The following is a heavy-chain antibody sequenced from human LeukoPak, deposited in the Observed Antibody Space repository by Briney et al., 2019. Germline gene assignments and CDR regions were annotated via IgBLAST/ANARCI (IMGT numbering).Heavy chain of an antibody. V-gene: IGHV4-4*09. CDR3: VRFGVNYDMDV. J-gene: IGHJ6*02. CDR1: GVSISPYY. CDR2: IHTSGSN. D-gene: IGHD3-16*01. Sequence: KSSETLSLTCAVSGVSISPYYWAWIRQPPGKGLEWIGYIHTSGSNNQYPSLKSRITMSVDTSRNQISLKLSSVTAADTAIYYCVRFGVNYDMDVWGQGTTVTVFS.